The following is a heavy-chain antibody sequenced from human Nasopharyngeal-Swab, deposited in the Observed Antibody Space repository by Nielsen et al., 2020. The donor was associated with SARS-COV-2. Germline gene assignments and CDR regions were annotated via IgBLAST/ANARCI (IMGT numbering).Heavy chain of an antibody. CDR2: ISAYNGNT. Sequence: ASVKVSCKASGYTFTSYRISWVRQAPGQGLEWMGWISAYNGNTNYAQKLQGRVTMTTDTSTSTAYMELRSLRSDDTAVYYCARGNFGTIFGVVIIRDAFDIWGQGTMVTVSS. CDR1: GYTFTSYR. D-gene: IGHD3-3*01. V-gene: IGHV1-18*01. CDR3: ARGNFGTIFGVVIIRDAFDI. J-gene: IGHJ3*02.